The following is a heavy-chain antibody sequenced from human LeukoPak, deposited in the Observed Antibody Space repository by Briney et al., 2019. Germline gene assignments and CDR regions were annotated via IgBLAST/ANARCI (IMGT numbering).Heavy chain of an antibody. D-gene: IGHD3-3*01. CDR3: ARGRPRTYYDFWSGYLDADY. J-gene: IGHJ4*02. CDR1: GGTFSSYA. V-gene: IGHV1-69*05. CDR2: IIPIFGTA. Sequence: SVKVSCKASGGTFSSYAISWVRQAPGQGLEWMGGIIPIFGTANYAQKFQDRVTMTRNTSISTAYMELSSLRSEDTAVYYCARGRPRTYYDFWSGYLDADYWGQGTLVTVSS.